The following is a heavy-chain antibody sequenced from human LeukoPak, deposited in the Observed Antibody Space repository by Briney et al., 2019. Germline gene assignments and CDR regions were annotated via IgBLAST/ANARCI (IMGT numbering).Heavy chain of an antibody. D-gene: IGHD3-9*01. CDR3: AKGYDILTGYYMSGTLDY. V-gene: IGHV3-66*01. Sequence: GGSLRLSCAASGFTVSSNYMSWVRQAPGKGLEWVSVIYSGGSTYYADSVKGRFTISRDNSKNTLYLQMNSLRAEDTAVYYCAKGYDILTGYYMSGTLDYWGQGTLVTVSS. CDR1: GFTVSSNY. CDR2: IYSGGST. J-gene: IGHJ4*02.